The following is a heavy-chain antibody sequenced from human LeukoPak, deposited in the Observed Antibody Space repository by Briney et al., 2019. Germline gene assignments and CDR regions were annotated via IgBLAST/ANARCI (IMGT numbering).Heavy chain of an antibody. CDR3: ASYRLYYYDSSGYFDY. D-gene: IGHD3-22*01. V-gene: IGHV3-66*01. J-gene: IGHJ4*02. Sequence: GGSLRLSCAASGFTVSSNYMSWVRQAPGKGLEWVSVIYSGGSTYYADSVKGRFTISRDNSKNTLYLQMNSLRAEDTAVYYCASYRLYYYDSSGYFDYWGQGTLVTVSS. CDR2: IYSGGST. CDR1: GFTVSSNY.